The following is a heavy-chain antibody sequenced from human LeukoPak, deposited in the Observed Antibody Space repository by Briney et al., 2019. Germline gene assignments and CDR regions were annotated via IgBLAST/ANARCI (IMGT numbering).Heavy chain of an antibody. D-gene: IGHD5-18*01. CDR3: AIAPPGSPEIQEWLLGGGQSFDS. J-gene: IGHJ4*02. V-gene: IGHV4-39*01. CDR2: IYYSGST. Sequence: PSQTLSLTCTVSGGSISSGSYYWSWIRQPPGKGLEWIGSIYYSGSTYYNPSLKSRVTISVDTSKNRFSLKLSSVIAADTAVYYCAIAPPGSPEIQEWLLGGGQSFDSWGQGTLVTVSS. CDR1: GGSISSGSYY.